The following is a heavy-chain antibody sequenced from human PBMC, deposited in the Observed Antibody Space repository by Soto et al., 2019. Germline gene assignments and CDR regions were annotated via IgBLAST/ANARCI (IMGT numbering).Heavy chain of an antibody. CDR3: AXAGGTTVTGLWHFDS. V-gene: IGHV3-33*01. CDR1: GFTFNTYS. Sequence: PGGSLRLSCEASGFTFNTYSMHWVRQPPGKGLEWLAAIWYDGTQKYYADSVKGRFIIXXXXXXXXXXXXXXXXXXXXXXXXXXAXAGGTTVTGLWHFDSWXQGXXVTVSS. D-gene: IGHD4-17*01. J-gene: IGHJ4*02. CDR2: IWYDGTQK.